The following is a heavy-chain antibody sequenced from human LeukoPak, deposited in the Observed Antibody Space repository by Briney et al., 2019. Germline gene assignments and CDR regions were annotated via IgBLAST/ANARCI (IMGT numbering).Heavy chain of an antibody. Sequence: GGSLRLSCAASGFTFSGSAMHWVRQASGKGLEWVGRIRSKANSYATAYAASVKGRFTISRDDSKNTAYLQMNSLKTEDTAVYYCTGSYYYDSSGYYGMDVWGKGTTVTISS. V-gene: IGHV3-73*01. CDR1: GFTFSGSA. CDR3: TGSYYYDSSGYYGMDV. J-gene: IGHJ6*04. CDR2: IRSKANSYAT. D-gene: IGHD3-22*01.